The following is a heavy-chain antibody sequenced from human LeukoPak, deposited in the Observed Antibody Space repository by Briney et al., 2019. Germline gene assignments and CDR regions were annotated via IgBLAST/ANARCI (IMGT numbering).Heavy chain of an antibody. CDR1: GGSISSGSSY. CDR3: ARDWDGSGSSWFDP. Sequence: SETLSLTCTVSGGSISSGSSYWSWIRQPAGKGLEWIGRIYTSGSTNYNPSLKSRVTISVDTSKNQFSLKLSSVTAADTAVYYCARDWDGSGSSWFDPWGQGTLVTVSS. V-gene: IGHV4-61*02. J-gene: IGHJ5*02. CDR2: IYTSGST. D-gene: IGHD3-10*01.